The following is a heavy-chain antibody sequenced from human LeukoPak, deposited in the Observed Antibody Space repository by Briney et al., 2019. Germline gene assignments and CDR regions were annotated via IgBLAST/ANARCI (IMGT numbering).Heavy chain of an antibody. J-gene: IGHJ4*02. CDR1: GFTLSSFA. D-gene: IGHD3-9*01. CDR2: ISGSDST. Sequence: GGSLRLSCAASGFTLSSFAMSWVRQAPGKGLEWVSAISGSDSTYYADSVKGRFTISRDNSKNTLYLQMNSLRAEDTAIYYCAKGVRFLDWWILDYWGQGSLVTVSS. CDR3: AKGVRFLDWWILDY. V-gene: IGHV3-23*01.